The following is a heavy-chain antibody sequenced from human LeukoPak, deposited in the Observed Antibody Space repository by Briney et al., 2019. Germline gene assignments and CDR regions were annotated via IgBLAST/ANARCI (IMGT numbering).Heavy chain of an antibody. D-gene: IGHD6-19*01. CDR2: ISGSGGST. J-gene: IGHJ4*02. CDR3: ARDTYSSGWYSLDY. V-gene: IGHV3-23*01. CDR1: GFTFSSYS. Sequence: GGSLRLSCAASGFTFSSYSMNWVRQAPGKGLEWVSAISGSGGSTYYADSVKGRFTISRDNSKNTLYLQMNSLRAEDTAVYYCARDTYSSGWYSLDYWGQGTLVTVSS.